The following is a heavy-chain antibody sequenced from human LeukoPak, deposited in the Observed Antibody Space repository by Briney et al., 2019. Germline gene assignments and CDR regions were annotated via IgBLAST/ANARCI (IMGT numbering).Heavy chain of an antibody. CDR1: GFTFSSYG. J-gene: IGHJ4*02. CDR3: AKDLWIRDILTGYCLDY. V-gene: IGHV3-30*18. Sequence: RGSLRLSCAASGFTFSSYGMHWVRQAPGKGLEWVAVISYDGSNKYYADSVKGRFTISRDNSKNTMYLQMNSLRAEDTAVYYCAKDLWIRDILTGYCLDYWGQGTLVTVSS. CDR2: ISYDGSNK. D-gene: IGHD3-9*01.